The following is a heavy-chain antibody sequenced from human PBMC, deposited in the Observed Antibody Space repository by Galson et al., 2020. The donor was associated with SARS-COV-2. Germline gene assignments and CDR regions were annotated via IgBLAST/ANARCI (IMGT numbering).Heavy chain of an antibody. Sequence: ASVKVSCKVSGYTLTELSMHWVRRAPGKGLEWMGGFDPEDGETIYAQKFQGRVTMTEDTSTDTAYMELSSLRSEDTAVYYCAISPPIGVPNWFDPWGQGTLVTVSS. CDR1: GYTLTELS. CDR3: AISPPIGVPNWFDP. V-gene: IGHV1-24*01. D-gene: IGHD3-3*01. CDR2: FDPEDGET. J-gene: IGHJ5*02.